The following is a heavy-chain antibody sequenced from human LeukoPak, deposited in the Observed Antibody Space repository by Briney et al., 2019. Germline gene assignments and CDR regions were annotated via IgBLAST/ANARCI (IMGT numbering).Heavy chain of an antibody. V-gene: IGHV1-2*02. CDR1: GYTFTGYN. CDR3: ARGISSPTTVVTHFAYFQH. J-gene: IGHJ1*01. CDR2: INPNSGGT. Sequence: VASVKVSCKASGYTFTGYNMHWARQAPGQGLEWMGWINPNSGGTNYAQKFQGRVTMTRDTSISTAYMELSRLRSDDTAVYYCARGISSPTTVVTHFAYFQHWGQGTLVTVSS. D-gene: IGHD4-23*01.